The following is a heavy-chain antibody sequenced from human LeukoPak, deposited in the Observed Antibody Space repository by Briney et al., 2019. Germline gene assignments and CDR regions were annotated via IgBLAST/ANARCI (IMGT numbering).Heavy chain of an antibody. J-gene: IGHJ5*02. CDR3: ARADGYDSPFDP. CDR2: MNPNSGNT. D-gene: IGHD5-12*01. Sequence: ASVKVSCKASGYTFTSYVINWVRQATGQGLEWMGWMNPNSGNTGYAQKFQGRVTMTRNTSISTAYMELSSLRSEDTAVYYCARADGYDSPFDPWGQGTLVTVSS. CDR1: GYTFTSYV. V-gene: IGHV1-8*01.